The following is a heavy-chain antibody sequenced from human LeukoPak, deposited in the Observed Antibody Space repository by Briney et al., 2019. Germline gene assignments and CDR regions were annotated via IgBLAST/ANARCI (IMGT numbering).Heavy chain of an antibody. D-gene: IGHD2-21*01. J-gene: IGHJ4*02. CDR1: GGSISSYY. CDR3: ARGTYCGSDCYSFEY. Sequence: NPSETLSLTCTVPGGSISSYYWSWIRQPPGKGLERIGYIYYSGSTDYNPSLKRRVTMSVDTSKNQFSLKLSSVTAADTAVYYCARGTYCGSDCYSFEYWGQGTLVTVSS. V-gene: IGHV4-59*12. CDR2: IYYSGST.